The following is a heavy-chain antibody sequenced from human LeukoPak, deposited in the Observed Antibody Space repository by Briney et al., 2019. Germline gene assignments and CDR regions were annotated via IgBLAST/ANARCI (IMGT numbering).Heavy chain of an antibody. CDR1: GGSISSHY. D-gene: IGHD3-10*01. Sequence: SETLSLTCTVSGGSISSHYWSWIRQPPGKGLEWIGYIYYSGSTNYNPSLKSRVTISVDTSKNQFSLKLSSVTAADTAVYYCARDVRGSGVFDYWGQGTLVTVSS. CDR2: IYYSGST. CDR3: ARDVRGSGVFDY. J-gene: IGHJ4*02. V-gene: IGHV4-59*11.